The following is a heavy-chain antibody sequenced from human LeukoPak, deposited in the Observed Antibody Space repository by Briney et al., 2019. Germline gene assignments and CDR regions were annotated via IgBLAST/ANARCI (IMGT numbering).Heavy chain of an antibody. J-gene: IGHJ4*02. CDR2: ISRSSSTT. CDR3: ARESFAARWD. V-gene: IGHV3-48*01. D-gene: IGHD6-6*01. Sequence: GGSLRLSCAASGFTFSTYRMNWVRQAPGKGLEWVSSISRSSSTTQYGDSVKGRFTISRDNAKNSVYLQMSSLRAEDTAVYYCARESFAARWDWGQGTLVTVSS. CDR1: GFTFSTYR.